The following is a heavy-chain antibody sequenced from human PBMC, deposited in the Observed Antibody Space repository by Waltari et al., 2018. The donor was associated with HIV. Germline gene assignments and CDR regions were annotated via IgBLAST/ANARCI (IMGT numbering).Heavy chain of an antibody. Sequence: QLQLQESGPGLVKPSETLSLTCTVSGGSISSSSYYWGWIRQPPGKGLEWIGSIYYSGSTYYNPSLKSRVTISVDTSKNQFSLKLSSVTAADTAVYYCARASSSWSDLYNWFDPWGQGTLVTVSS. J-gene: IGHJ5*02. CDR3: ARASSSWSDLYNWFDP. CDR2: IYYSGST. D-gene: IGHD6-13*01. V-gene: IGHV4-39*07. CDR1: GGSISSSSYY.